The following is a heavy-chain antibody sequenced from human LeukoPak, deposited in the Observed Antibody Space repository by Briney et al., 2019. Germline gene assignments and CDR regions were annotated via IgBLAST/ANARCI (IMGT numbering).Heavy chain of an antibody. J-gene: IGHJ5*02. CDR1: GGTFSSYA. D-gene: IGHD5-12*01. CDR3: ARESDYDHWFDP. V-gene: IGHV1-69*04. CDR2: IIPIFGIA. Sequence: SVKVSCKASGGTFSSYAISWVRQAPGQGLEWMGRIIPIFGIANYAQKFQGRVTITADKSTSTAYMELSSLRSEDTAMYYCARESDYDHWFDPWGQGTLVTVSS.